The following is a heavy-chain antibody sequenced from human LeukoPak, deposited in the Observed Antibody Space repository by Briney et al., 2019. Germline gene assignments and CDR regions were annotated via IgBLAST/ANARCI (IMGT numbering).Heavy chain of an antibody. Sequence: PSGTLSLTCTVSGGSISSYYWSWIRQPAGKGLEWIGRIYTSGSTNYNPSLKSRVTMSVDTSKNQFSLKLSSVTAADTAVYYCARGRVWELLAAGAYYYYYYMDVWGKGTTVTVSS. J-gene: IGHJ6*03. CDR1: GGSISSYY. CDR2: IYTSGST. D-gene: IGHD1-26*01. CDR3: ARGRVWELLAAGAYYYYYYMDV. V-gene: IGHV4-4*07.